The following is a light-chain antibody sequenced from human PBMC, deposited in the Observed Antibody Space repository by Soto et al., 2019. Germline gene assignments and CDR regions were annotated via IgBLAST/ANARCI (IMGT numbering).Light chain of an antibody. CDR3: QQYGSSPRT. J-gene: IGKJ1*01. CDR1: QSVSSSY. Sequence: EIVLTQSPGTLSLSPGERATLSCRASQSVSSSYLAWYQQKPGQAPRLLIYGASSRATGIPDRFSGSGSGTDFTLTISRLEPEHCAVYYCQQYGSSPRTFGQGTKVEIK. CDR2: GAS. V-gene: IGKV3-20*01.